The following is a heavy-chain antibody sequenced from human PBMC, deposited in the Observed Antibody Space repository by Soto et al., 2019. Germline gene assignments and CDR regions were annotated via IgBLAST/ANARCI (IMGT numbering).Heavy chain of an antibody. CDR2: FDPEDGET. Sequence: QVQLVQSGAEVKKPGASVKVSCKVSGYTLTELSMHWVRQAPGKGLEWMGGFDPEDGETIYAQKFEGRVTMTEDTYTDTAYMEVSSLRSEDTGVYYCATAASLLWFGEFPGYWGQGTLVTVSS. J-gene: IGHJ4*02. D-gene: IGHD3-10*01. V-gene: IGHV1-24*01. CDR1: GYTLTELS. CDR3: ATAASLLWFGEFPGY.